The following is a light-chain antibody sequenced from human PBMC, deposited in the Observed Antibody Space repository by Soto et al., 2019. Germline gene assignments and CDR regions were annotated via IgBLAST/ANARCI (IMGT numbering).Light chain of an antibody. CDR2: KAS. J-gene: IGKJ1*01. V-gene: IGKV1-5*03. Sequence: DIQMTRSPSTLSAFVGDRVTITCRASQSISSWLAWYQQKPGKAPKLLIYKASILQTGVPSRFSGSGSGTEFTLTISSLQPDDFATYYCQQYSNYSRTFGQGTKVEIK. CDR1: QSISSW. CDR3: QQYSNYSRT.